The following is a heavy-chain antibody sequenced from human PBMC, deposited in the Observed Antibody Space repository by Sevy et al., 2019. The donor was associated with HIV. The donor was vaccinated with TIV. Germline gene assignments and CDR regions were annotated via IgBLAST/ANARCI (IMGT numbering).Heavy chain of an antibody. CDR2: ISGSSGYT. CDR3: AKDRDYDSGGYKGYFFDS. Sequence: GGSLRLSCAASGFTFSSYAMTWVRQAPGKGLEWVSAISGSSGYTYYAHSVEGRFTIARDNSRNTLYLQMNSLSAEDTALYYCAKDRDYDSGGYKGYFFDSWGQGTLVTVSS. D-gene: IGHD3-22*01. CDR1: GFTFSSYA. J-gene: IGHJ4*02. V-gene: IGHV3-23*01.